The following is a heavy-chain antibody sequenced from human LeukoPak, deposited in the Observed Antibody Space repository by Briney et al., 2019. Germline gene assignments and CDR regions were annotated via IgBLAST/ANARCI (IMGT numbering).Heavy chain of an antibody. V-gene: IGHV3-30*02. D-gene: IGHD6-6*01. CDR3: AKDKYSSSSALGY. CDR2: IRYDGSNK. J-gene: IGHJ4*02. Sequence: AGGSLRLSCAASGFTFSSYGMHWVRQAPGKGLEWVAFIRYDGSNKYYADSVKGRFTISRDNSKNTLYLQMNSLRAEDTAVYYCAKDKYSSSSALGYWGQGTLVTVSS. CDR1: GFTFSSYG.